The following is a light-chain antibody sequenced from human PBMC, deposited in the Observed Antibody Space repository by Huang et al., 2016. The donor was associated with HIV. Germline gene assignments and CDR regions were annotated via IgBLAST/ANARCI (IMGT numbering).Light chain of an antibody. J-gene: IGKJ5*01. V-gene: IGKV3-15*01. Sequence: EIVMTQSPATLSVSPGERATLSCRASLSVSSNLAWDQQKPGQAPRLLIYGASTRATCIPARVSGSGAGTEFTLTISSLQSEDFAVYYCQQYNNWPPLITFGQGTRLEIK. CDR2: GAS. CDR1: LSVSSN. CDR3: QQYNNWPPLIT.